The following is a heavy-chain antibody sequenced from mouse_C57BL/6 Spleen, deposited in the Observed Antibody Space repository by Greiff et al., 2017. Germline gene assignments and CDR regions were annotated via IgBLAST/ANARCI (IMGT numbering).Heavy chain of an antibody. Sequence: EVMLVESGGGLVQPGGSLKLSCAASGFTFSDYYMYWVRQTPEKRLEWVAYISNGGGSTYYPDPVKGRFTISRDNAKNTLYLQMSRLKSEDTAMYYCARPLLLRGYFDVWGTGTTVTVSS. D-gene: IGHD1-1*01. J-gene: IGHJ1*03. V-gene: IGHV5-12*01. CDR3: ARPLLLRGYFDV. CDR2: ISNGGGST. CDR1: GFTFSDYY.